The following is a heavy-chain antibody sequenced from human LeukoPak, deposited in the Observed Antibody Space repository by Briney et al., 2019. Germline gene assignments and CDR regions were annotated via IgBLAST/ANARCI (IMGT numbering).Heavy chain of an antibody. J-gene: IGHJ5*01. D-gene: IGHD3-10*01. Sequence: GGSLRLSCAASGFTFSSYAMSWVRQAPGKGLEWVSTINVSGGNTYYADSVKGRFTISRDNSKNTLYLQMNSLRAEDTAVYYCAKVVSLGWFDSWGQGTLVTVSS. CDR3: AKVVSLGWFDS. CDR1: GFTFSSYA. CDR2: INVSGGNT. V-gene: IGHV3-23*01.